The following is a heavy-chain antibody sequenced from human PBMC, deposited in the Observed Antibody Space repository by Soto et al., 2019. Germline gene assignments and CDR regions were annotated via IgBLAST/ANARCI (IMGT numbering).Heavy chain of an antibody. CDR1: GLTFSSYS. CDR3: EKEYSSCYYKWFDP. D-gene: IGHD6-25*01. Sequence: PGGPLRLFCGASGLTFSSYSMNWARQAPGKGLEWGSYISSSSSTIYYADSVKGRVTSSRDNAKNSLYLQMNSLRDEDKSVDYCEKEYSSCYYKWFDPWGQGTLVTVSS. J-gene: IGHJ5*02. V-gene: IGHV3-48*02. CDR2: ISSSSSTI.